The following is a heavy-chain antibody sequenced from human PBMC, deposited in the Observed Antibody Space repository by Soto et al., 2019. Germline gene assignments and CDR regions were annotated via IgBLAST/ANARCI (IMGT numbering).Heavy chain of an antibody. CDR2: IKQDESEK. CDR3: ASDRFRGTYYLRGVTYFFEE. CDR1: GFTFSRNA. V-gene: IGHV3-7*03. J-gene: IGHJ4*02. Sequence: QPGGSLRLSCTASGFTFSRNAMLWVRQAPGKGLEWVANIKQDESEKNYLDSVKGRFTISRDNAKNSLYLQMNSLRAEDTAVYYCASDRFRGTYYLRGVTYFFEEWGQGAPVTVSS. D-gene: IGHD1-26*01.